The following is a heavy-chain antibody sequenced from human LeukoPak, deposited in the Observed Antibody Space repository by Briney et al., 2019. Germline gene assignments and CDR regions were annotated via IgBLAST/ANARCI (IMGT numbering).Heavy chain of an antibody. D-gene: IGHD6-19*01. V-gene: IGHV4-34*01. Sequence: SETLSLTAAFYDGSFSGIYWSWIGHPPGKGLGWIGEINHSGSTNYNPSLKSRVTISVDTSKSQFSLKLNSVTAADTAVYYCARRPVYSSGRAFDYWGQGTLVTVSS. CDR1: DGSFSGIY. J-gene: IGHJ4*02. CDR2: INHSGST. CDR3: ARRPVYSSGRAFDY.